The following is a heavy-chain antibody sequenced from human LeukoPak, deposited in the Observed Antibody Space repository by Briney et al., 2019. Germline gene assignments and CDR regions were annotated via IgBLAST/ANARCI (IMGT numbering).Heavy chain of an antibody. CDR3: AKDGLAPE. CDR2: ISYDGSNK. Sequence: GGSLILSCAASGFTFSSYGMHWVRQAPGKGLEWVAVISYDGSNKYYADSVKGRFTISRDNSKNTLYLQMNSLRAEDTAVYYCAKDGLAPEWGQGTLVTVSS. CDR1: GFTFSSYG. V-gene: IGHV3-30*18. D-gene: IGHD3-3*02. J-gene: IGHJ4*02.